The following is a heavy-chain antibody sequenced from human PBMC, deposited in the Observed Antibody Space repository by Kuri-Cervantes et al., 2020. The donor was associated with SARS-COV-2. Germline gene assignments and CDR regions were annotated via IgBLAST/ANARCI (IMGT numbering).Heavy chain of an antibody. CDR2: IIPIFGTA. J-gene: IGHJ4*02. CDR3: ARGTGIQLWSRFDY. V-gene: IGHV1-69*06. Sequence: SVKVSCKASGGTSSSYAISWVRQAPGQGLEWMGGIIPIFGTANYAQKFQGRVTITADKSTSTAYMELSSLRSEDTAVYYCARGTGIQLWSRFDYWGQGTLVTVSS. CDR1: GGTSSSYA. D-gene: IGHD5-18*01.